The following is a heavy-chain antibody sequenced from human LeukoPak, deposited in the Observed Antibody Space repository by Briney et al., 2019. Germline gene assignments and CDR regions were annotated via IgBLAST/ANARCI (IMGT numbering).Heavy chain of an antibody. CDR3: ASLWELLNAFDI. Sequence: GGSLRLSCAASGFTFSTYAMHWVRQAPGKGLEWVAVISYDGSNKYYADSVKGRFSISRDNSKNKLYLQMNSLRAEDTAVYYCASLWELLNAFDIWGQGTTVTVSS. J-gene: IGHJ3*02. CDR1: GFTFSTYA. D-gene: IGHD1-26*01. V-gene: IGHV3-30-3*01. CDR2: ISYDGSNK.